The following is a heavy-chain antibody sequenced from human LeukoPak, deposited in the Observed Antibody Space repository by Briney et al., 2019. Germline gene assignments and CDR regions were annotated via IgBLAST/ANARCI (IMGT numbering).Heavy chain of an antibody. Sequence: GGSLRLSCAASGFTFSTYWMHWVRQAPGKGLVWDSLINSGGDDTRYADSVKGRFTISRDNAKNTLYLQMNSLRAEDTAVYYCARRIGYSSGHSAVYYFDYWGQGTLVTVSS. D-gene: IGHD6-19*01. CDR1: GFTFSTYW. CDR3: ARRIGYSSGHSAVYYFDY. J-gene: IGHJ4*02. V-gene: IGHV3-74*01. CDR2: INSGGDDT.